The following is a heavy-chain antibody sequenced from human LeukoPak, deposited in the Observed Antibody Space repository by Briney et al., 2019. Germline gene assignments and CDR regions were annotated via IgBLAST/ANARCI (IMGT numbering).Heavy chain of an antibody. V-gene: IGHV1-69*13. Sequence: GASVKVSCKASGGTFSSYAISWVRQAPGQGLEWMGGIIPIFGTANYAQKFQGRVTITADESTSTAYMELSSLRSEDTAVYYCAKKHYDFWSADSGPFGYWGQGTLVTVSS. CDR1: GGTFSSYA. CDR2: IIPIFGTA. J-gene: IGHJ4*02. D-gene: IGHD3-3*01. CDR3: AKKHYDFWSADSGPFGY.